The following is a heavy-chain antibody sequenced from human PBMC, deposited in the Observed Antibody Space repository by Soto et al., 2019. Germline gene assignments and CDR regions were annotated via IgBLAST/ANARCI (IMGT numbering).Heavy chain of an antibody. D-gene: IGHD6-13*01. Sequence: LRLSCAASGFIFSDYAMSWVRQAPGKGLEWVSVISRGGDTTAYADTVKGRFTISRDNPKNTLYLEMNSLRADDTAEYYCARDLGSWYGRFDPWGQGTLVTVSS. CDR2: ISRGGDTT. CDR3: ARDLGSWYGRFDP. CDR1: GFIFSDYA. J-gene: IGHJ5*02. V-gene: IGHV3-23*01.